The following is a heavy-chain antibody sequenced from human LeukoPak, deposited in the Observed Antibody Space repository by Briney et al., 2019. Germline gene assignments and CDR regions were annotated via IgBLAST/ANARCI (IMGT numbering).Heavy chain of an antibody. D-gene: IGHD1-26*01. CDR2: ISSSGSTI. J-gene: IGHJ6*03. V-gene: IGHV3-11*04. CDR1: GFTFSDYY. CDR3: ARDKGELGGSYYEYYYYYMDV. Sequence: GGSLRLSCAASGFTFSDYYMSWIRQAPGKGLEWVSYISSSGSTIYYADSVKGRFTISRDNAKNSLYLQMNSLRAEDTAVYYCARDKGELGGSYYEYYYYYMDVWGKGTTVTVSS.